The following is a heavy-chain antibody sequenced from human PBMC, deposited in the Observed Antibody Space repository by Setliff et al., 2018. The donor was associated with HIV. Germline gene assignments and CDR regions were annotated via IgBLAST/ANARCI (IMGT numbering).Heavy chain of an antibody. CDR1: GRSISSYY. CDR3: ARHMGRAYCDYAGGSYRRGDAFDI. D-gene: IGHD3-16*02. CDR2: IYYSGSP. J-gene: IGHJ3*02. V-gene: IGHV4-59*08. Sequence: PSETLSLTCTVSGRSISSYYWSWIRQPPGKGLEWIGYIYYSGSPNYNPSLKSRVTISVDTSKNQFSLKLSSVTAADTAVYYCARHMGRAYCDYAGGSYRRGDAFDIWGLGTMVTVSS.